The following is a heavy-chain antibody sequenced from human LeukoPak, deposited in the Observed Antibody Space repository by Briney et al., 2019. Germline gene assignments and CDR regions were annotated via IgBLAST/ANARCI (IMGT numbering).Heavy chain of an antibody. Sequence: GGSLRLSCVASGFTFSSYWMSWVRQAPGKGLEWVANIKQDGSEKYYVDSVKGRFTFSRDNAKNSLYLQMNSLRAEDTAVYYCARDGIFDFWGQGTLVTVSS. V-gene: IGHV3-7*01. CDR3: ARDGIFDF. J-gene: IGHJ4*02. CDR2: IKQDGSEK. CDR1: GFTFSSYW.